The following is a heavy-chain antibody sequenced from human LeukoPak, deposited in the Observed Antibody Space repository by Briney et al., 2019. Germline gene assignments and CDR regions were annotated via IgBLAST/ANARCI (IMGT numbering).Heavy chain of an antibody. Sequence: GGSLRLSCAASGFTFSSYSMNLVRQAPGKGLEWVSYISSSSSTIYYADSVKGRFTISRDNSKNTLYLQMNSLRAEDTAVYYCAKDLTPSNWGQGTLVTVSS. CDR3: AKDLTPSN. CDR2: ISSSSSTI. CDR1: GFTFSSYS. J-gene: IGHJ4*02. V-gene: IGHV3-48*01.